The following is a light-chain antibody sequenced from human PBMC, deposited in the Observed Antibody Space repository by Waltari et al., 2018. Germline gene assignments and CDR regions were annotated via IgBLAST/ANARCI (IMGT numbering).Light chain of an antibody. CDR3: QHYVSLPAT. CDR1: QSVSKY. J-gene: IGKJ1*01. V-gene: IGKV3-20*01. Sequence: EIVLTQSPGTLSLSPGEGATLSCRASQSVSKYLAWYQQKPGQAPRLLIYHASTRAAGIPDRFSGSGYGTDFSLTISRLEVEDFAVYYCQHYVSLPATFGQGTKVEIK. CDR2: HAS.